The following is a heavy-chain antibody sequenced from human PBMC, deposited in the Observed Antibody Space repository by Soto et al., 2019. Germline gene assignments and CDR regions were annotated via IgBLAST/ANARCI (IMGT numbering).Heavy chain of an antibody. CDR3: ARKLRGATCYDGISTFDV. D-gene: IGHD5-12*01. CDR1: GFTFRNYG. CDR2: IGFDGSNK. J-gene: IGHJ3*01. V-gene: IGHV3-33*01. Sequence: QEQLVESGGGVVQPETSLRLSCAASGFTFRNYGMHWVRQAPGKGPEWVAIIGFDGSNKYYADSVKGRFTISRDNLKNTLYLQMNSMRVEDTAIYYCARKLRGATCYDGISTFDVWFQGKMVSV.